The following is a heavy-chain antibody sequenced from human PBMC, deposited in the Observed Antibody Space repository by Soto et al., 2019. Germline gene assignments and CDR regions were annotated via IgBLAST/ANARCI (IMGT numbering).Heavy chain of an antibody. CDR1: GGSITSINW. CDR2: IYHNGSA. J-gene: IGHJ4*02. V-gene: IGHV4-4*02. Sequence: ETRSLTCAVSGGSITSINWWTWVRQSPAKGLEWIGEIYHNGSANYNPSLGTRVTMSVEKSRNQFSLRLGSVTAADTAVYYCARRRGLTGTTFGWGQGTLVTVSS. CDR3: ARRRGLTGTTFG. D-gene: IGHD1-7*01.